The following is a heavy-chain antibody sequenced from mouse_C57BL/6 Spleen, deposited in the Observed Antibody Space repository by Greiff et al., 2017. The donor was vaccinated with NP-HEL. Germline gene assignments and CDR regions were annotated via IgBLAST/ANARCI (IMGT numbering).Heavy chain of an antibody. D-gene: IGHD1-1*01. J-gene: IGHJ4*01. CDR1: GYAFTNYL. Sequence: VQLQQSGAELVRPGTSVKVSCKASGYAFTNYLIEWVKQRPGQGLEWIGVINPGSGGTNYNEKFKGKATLTADKSSSTAYMQLSSLTSEDSAVYFCAREVLRYYYAMDYWGQGTSVTVSS. CDR2: INPGSGGT. CDR3: AREVLRYYYAMDY. V-gene: IGHV1-54*01.